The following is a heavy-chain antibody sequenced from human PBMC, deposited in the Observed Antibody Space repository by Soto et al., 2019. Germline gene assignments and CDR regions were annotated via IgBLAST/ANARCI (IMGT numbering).Heavy chain of an antibody. Sequence: GGSLRLSCAASGFTFSSYWMHWVRQAPRKGLVWVSRINSDGSSTSYADSVKGRFTISRDNAKNTLYLQMNSLRAEDTAVYYCARCPGVAVAGADAFDIWGQGTMVTVSS. CDR2: INSDGSST. J-gene: IGHJ3*02. CDR3: ARCPGVAVAGADAFDI. CDR1: GFTFSSYW. V-gene: IGHV3-74*01. D-gene: IGHD6-19*01.